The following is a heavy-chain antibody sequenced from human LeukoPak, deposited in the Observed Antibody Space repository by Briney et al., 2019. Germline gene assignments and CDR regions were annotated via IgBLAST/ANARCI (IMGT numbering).Heavy chain of an antibody. Sequence: ASVKVSCKASGYTFTSYGISWVRQAPGQGLEWMGWISAYNGNTNYAQKLQGRVTMTTDTSTSTAYMELRSLRSDDTAVYYCAGSSSSGISVLQFWGQGTLVIVSA. D-gene: IGHD6-13*01. V-gene: IGHV1-18*01. CDR2: ISAYNGNT. CDR1: GYTFTSYG. J-gene: IGHJ4*02. CDR3: AGSSSSGISVLQF.